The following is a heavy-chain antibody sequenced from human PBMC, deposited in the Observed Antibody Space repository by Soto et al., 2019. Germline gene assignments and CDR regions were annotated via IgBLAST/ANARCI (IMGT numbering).Heavy chain of an antibody. Sequence: QVQLVQSGAEVKEPGPSVKVSCKASGYTVTTYAMHWVRQAPGQRLEWMGWINAGNGNTKYSQKFQVRITITRDTSANTAYMELSSLRSEDTAVHYCARDLVGNYYGSGSYNGLDVWGQGTTVTVSS. CDR1: GYTVTTYA. CDR3: ARDLVGNYYGSGSYNGLDV. CDR2: INAGNGNT. V-gene: IGHV1-3*01. J-gene: IGHJ6*02. D-gene: IGHD3-10*01.